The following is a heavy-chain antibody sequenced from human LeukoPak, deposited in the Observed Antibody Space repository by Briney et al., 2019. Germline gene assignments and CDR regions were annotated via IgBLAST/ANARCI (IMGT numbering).Heavy chain of an antibody. Sequence: SETLSLTRTVSGGSVSSGSYYWSWIRQPPGKGLEWIGYIYYSGSTNYNPSLKSRVTISVDTSKNQFSLKLSSVTAADTAVYYCAAGGSGSYPYDAFDIWGQGTMVTVSS. CDR2: IYYSGST. J-gene: IGHJ3*02. CDR3: AAGGSGSYPYDAFDI. V-gene: IGHV4-61*01. D-gene: IGHD3-10*01. CDR1: GGSVSSGSYY.